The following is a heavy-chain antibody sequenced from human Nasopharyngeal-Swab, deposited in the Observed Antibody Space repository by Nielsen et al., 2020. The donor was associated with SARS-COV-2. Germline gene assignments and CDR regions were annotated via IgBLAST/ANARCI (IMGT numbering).Heavy chain of an antibody. V-gene: IGHV4-39*07. D-gene: IGHD6-13*01. Sequence: SETLSLTCTVSGGSISSSSYYWGWIRQPPGKGLEWIGSIYYGGSTYYNPSLKSRVTISVDTSKNQFSLKLSSVTAADTAVYYCVGSSWYGDYYYYGMDVWGQGTTVTVSS. CDR3: VGSSWYGDYYYYGMDV. CDR1: GGSISSSSYY. J-gene: IGHJ6*02. CDR2: IYYGGST.